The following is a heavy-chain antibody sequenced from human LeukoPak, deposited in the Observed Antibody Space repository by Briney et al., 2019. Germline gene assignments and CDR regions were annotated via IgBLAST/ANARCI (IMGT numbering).Heavy chain of an antibody. V-gene: IGHV3-15*01. J-gene: IGHJ4*02. Sequence: PGGSLRLSCEASGITFSDAWTSWVRQVPGKGLEWIALLKSKTDGETSDYAAPVKGRFTVSRNDAENTLFLQMDSLKIDDTAVYYCIANLDYWGQGTLVTVSS. D-gene: IGHD1-1*01. CDR2: LKSKTDGETS. CDR1: GITFSDAW. CDR3: IANLDY.